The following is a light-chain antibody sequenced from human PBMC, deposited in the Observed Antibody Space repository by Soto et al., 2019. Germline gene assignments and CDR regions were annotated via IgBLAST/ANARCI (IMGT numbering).Light chain of an antibody. Sequence: QSVLTQPPSVSEAPGQRGTISCTGSSSNIGAGYEAHWYQQVPGTAPKLLIYENNNRPSGVPDRFSGSKSGTSASLAITGRQAEDEAEYYCQSYDSSLSGYVFGTGTKLTVL. CDR2: ENN. CDR3: QSYDSSLSGYV. J-gene: IGLJ1*01. CDR1: SSNIGAGYE. V-gene: IGLV1-40*01.